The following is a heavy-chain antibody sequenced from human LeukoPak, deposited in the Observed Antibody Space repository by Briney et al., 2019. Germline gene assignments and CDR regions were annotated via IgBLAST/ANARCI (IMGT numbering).Heavy chain of an antibody. D-gene: IGHD3-10*01. CDR2: ISSSSSYI. V-gene: IGHV3-21*01. Sequence: PGGSLRLSCAASGFTFSSYNMNWVRQAPGKGLEWVSFISSSSSYIYYADSVKGRFTISRDNAKNSLYLQMNSLRAEDTAVYYCSDVSGSYWGQGTLVTVSS. CDR1: GFTFSSYN. J-gene: IGHJ4*02. CDR3: SDVSGSY.